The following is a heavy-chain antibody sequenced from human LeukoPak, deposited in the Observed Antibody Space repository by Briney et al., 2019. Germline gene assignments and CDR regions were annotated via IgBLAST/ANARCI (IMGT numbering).Heavy chain of an antibody. CDR2: IIPILGIA. CDR3: ARDLEFRFCGGDCFPDY. Sequence: ASVKVSCKASGGTFSSYAISWVRQAPGQGLERMGRIIPILGIANYAQKFQGRVTITADKSTSTAYMELSSLRSEDTAVYYCARDLEFRFCGGDCFPDYWGQGTLVTVSS. J-gene: IGHJ4*02. D-gene: IGHD2-21*02. V-gene: IGHV1-69*04. CDR1: GGTFSSYA.